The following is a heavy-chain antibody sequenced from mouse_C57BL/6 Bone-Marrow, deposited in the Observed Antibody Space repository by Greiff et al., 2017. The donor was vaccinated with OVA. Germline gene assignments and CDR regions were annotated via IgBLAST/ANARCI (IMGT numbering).Heavy chain of an antibody. CDR2: IDPDTGGT. V-gene: IGHV1-15*01. CDR3: TRCKRINRVPSAD. Sequence: VQLQQSGAELVRPGASVTLSCKASGYTFTDYEMHWVKQTPVHGLEWIGAIDPDTGGTDYNQKFKGKAILTVDKSSSTAYMELRSLTSDVSAGYYCTRCKRINRVPSADWGTGTTVTVSS. J-gene: IGHJ1*03. D-gene: IGHD1-1*01. CDR1: GYTFTDYE.